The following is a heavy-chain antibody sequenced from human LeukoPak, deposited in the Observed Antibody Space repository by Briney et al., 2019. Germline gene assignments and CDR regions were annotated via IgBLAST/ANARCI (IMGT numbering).Heavy chain of an antibody. V-gene: IGHV4-59*01. CDR2: IYCSGST. J-gene: IGHJ3*02. Sequence: SETLSLTCTVSGGSISSYYWSWIRQPPGKGLEWIGYIYCSGSTNYNPSLKSRVTISVDTSKNQFSLKLSSVTAADTAVYYCARDFDYADAFDIWGQGTMVTVSS. D-gene: IGHD3-9*01. CDR3: ARDFDYADAFDI. CDR1: GGSISSYY.